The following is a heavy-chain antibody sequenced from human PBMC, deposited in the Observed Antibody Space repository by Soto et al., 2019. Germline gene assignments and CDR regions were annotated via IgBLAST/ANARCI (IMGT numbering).Heavy chain of an antibody. D-gene: IGHD4-17*01. CDR1: GFTFSSYG. CDR3: ASDQQVYGDYGGVDY. V-gene: IGHV3-33*01. CDR2: IWYDGSNK. J-gene: IGHJ4*02. Sequence: QVQLVESGGGVVQPGRSLRLSCAASGFTFSSYGMHWVRQAPGKGLEWVAVIWYDGSNKYYADSVKGRFTISRDNSKNALYLQMNSLRAEDTAVYYCASDQQVYGDYGGVDYWGQGTLVTVSS.